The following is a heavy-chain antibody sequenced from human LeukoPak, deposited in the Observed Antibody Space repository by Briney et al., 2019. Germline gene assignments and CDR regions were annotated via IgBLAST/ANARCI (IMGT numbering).Heavy chain of an antibody. D-gene: IGHD6-19*01. CDR2: INTNTGNP. Sequence: ASVKVSCKASGYTFTSYAMNWVRQAPGQGLEWMGCINTNTGNPTYAQGFTGRFVFSLDTSVSTAYLQICSLKAEDTAVYYCARKTALSSGWYYYYGMDVWGQGTTVTVSS. CDR3: ARKTALSSGWYYYYGMDV. V-gene: IGHV7-4-1*01. J-gene: IGHJ6*02. CDR1: GYTFTSYA.